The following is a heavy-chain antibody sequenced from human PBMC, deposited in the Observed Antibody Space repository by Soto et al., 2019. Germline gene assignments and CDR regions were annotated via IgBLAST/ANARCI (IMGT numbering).Heavy chain of an antibody. CDR1: GYSFTGHY. Sequence: QVQLVQSGAEVKPPGASVKVSCKASGYSFTGHYMHWVRQVSGKRLEFLGWLKPDNGGTYYAPKFQGRVTFTRDTSTTTAYMELSGLHSDVTAVYYCARDLCPLGSGSPCPTYGMDLWGQGTTVTVSS. D-gene: IGHD3-10*01. CDR2: LKPDNGGT. V-gene: IGHV1-2*02. CDR3: ARDLCPLGSGSPCPTYGMDL. J-gene: IGHJ6*02.